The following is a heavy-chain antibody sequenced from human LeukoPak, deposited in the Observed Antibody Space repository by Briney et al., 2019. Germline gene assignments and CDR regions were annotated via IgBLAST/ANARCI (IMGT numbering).Heavy chain of an antibody. CDR2: IKPNTCGT. CDR1: GYTFTDHY. V-gene: IGHV1-2*02. D-gene: IGHD5-12*01. J-gene: IGHJ4*02. Sequence: ASVKVSCKASGYTFTDHYIHLVRQAPGPGFEWMGWIKPNTCGTDYAQRFQDRIAISTYTSISTVYMELSSLSSDDTALYYCARDLATIDGIAWYYFENWGQGTLVTVS. CDR3: ARDLATIDGIAWYYFEN.